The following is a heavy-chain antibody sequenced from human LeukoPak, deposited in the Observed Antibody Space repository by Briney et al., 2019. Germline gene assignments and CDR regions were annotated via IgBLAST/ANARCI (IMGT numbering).Heavy chain of an antibody. Sequence: PGGSLRLSCAASGFTFSSYAMSWVRQAPGKGLEWVSAISGSGGSTYYADSVKGRFTISRDNSKNTLYLQMNSLRAEDTAVYYCARRFFPPAAMTDYYYYYMDVWGKGTTVTVSS. J-gene: IGHJ6*03. V-gene: IGHV3-23*01. D-gene: IGHD2-2*01. CDR3: ARRFFPPAAMTDYYYYYMDV. CDR2: ISGSGGST. CDR1: GFTFSSYA.